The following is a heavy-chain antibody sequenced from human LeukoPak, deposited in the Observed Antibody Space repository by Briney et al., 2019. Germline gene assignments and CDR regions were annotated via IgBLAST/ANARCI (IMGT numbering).Heavy chain of an antibody. CDR1: GGSISSYY. Sequence: SETLSLTCTVSGGSISSYYWSWIRQLAGKGLEWIGRIYTSGSTNYNPSLKSRVTMSVDTSKNQFSLKLSSVTAADTAVYYCARAKQWLANNYYYYYGMDVWGQGTTVTVSS. CDR3: ARAKQWLANNYYYYYGMDV. D-gene: IGHD6-19*01. J-gene: IGHJ6*02. V-gene: IGHV4-4*07. CDR2: IYTSGST.